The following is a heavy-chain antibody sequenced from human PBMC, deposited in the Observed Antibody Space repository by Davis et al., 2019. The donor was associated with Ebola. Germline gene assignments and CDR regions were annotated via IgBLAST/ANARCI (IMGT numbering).Heavy chain of an antibody. Sequence: PGGSLRLSCAASGFTFSSYSVNWVRQAPGKGLEWVSYISSSSSTIYYADSVKGRFTISRDNAKNSLYLQMNSLRAEDTAVYYCASSGYSSSWYGYYYYYMDVWGKGTTVTVSS. V-gene: IGHV3-48*04. J-gene: IGHJ6*03. D-gene: IGHD6-13*01. CDR1: GFTFSSYS. CDR3: ASSGYSSSWYGYYYYYMDV. CDR2: ISSSSSTI.